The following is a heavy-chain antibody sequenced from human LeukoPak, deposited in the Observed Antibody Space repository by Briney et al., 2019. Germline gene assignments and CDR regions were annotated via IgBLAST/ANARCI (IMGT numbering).Heavy chain of an antibody. D-gene: IGHD4-17*01. V-gene: IGHV4-59*01. Sequence: SETLSLTCTVSGVSISSYYWSWIRQPPGKGLEWIGYSYYSGSTNYNPSLKSRVTISVDTSKNQFSLKLSSVTAADTAVYYCATVVTRDYFDYWGQGTLVTVSS. CDR3: ATVVTRDYFDY. CDR1: GVSISSYY. J-gene: IGHJ4*02. CDR2: SYYSGST.